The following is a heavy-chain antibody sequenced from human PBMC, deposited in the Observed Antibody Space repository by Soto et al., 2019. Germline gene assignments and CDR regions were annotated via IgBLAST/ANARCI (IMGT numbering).Heavy chain of an antibody. Sequence: SETLSLTCTVSGGSISSYYWSWIRQPPGKGLEWIGYIYYSGSTNYNPSLKSRVTISVDTSKNQFSLKLSSVTAADTAVYYCARTPASIVGATGYFDYWGQGTLVTVS. CDR2: IYYSGST. V-gene: IGHV4-59*01. D-gene: IGHD1-26*01. CDR3: ARTPASIVGATGYFDY. J-gene: IGHJ4*02. CDR1: GGSISSYY.